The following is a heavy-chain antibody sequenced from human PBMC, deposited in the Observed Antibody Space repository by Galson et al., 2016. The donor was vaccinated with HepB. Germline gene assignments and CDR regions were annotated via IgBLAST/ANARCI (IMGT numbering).Heavy chain of an antibody. J-gene: IGHJ4*02. CDR3: ARGHYSIWYVFDY. Sequence: SETLSLTCAVSGGSISSSNWWSWVRQPPGKGLEWIGEIYHSGSTNYNPSLKSRVTISVDKSKNQFSLKLSSVTAADTAVYYCARGHYSIWYVFDYWGQGTLVTVSS. D-gene: IGHD6-13*01. CDR2: IYHSGST. CDR1: GGSISSSNW. V-gene: IGHV4-4*02.